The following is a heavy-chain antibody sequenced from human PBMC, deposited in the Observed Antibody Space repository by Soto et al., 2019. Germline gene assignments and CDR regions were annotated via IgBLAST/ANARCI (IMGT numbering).Heavy chain of an antibody. Sequence: PSETLSLTCAVYGGSFSGYYWSWIRQPPGKGLEWIGEINHSGSTNYNPSLKSRVTISVDTSKNQFSLKLSSVTAADTAVYYCARQAYNWTNNWFDPWSQGTLVTVSS. D-gene: IGHD1-20*01. CDR1: GGSFSGYY. CDR3: ARQAYNWTNNWFDP. J-gene: IGHJ5*02. V-gene: IGHV4-34*01. CDR2: INHSGST.